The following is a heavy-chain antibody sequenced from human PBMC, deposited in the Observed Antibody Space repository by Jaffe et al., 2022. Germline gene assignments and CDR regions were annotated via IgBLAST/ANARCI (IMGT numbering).Heavy chain of an antibody. CDR1: GFTFSDST. V-gene: IGHV3-73*02. D-gene: IGHD2-15*01. J-gene: IGHJ4*02. CDR2: VREKVNNYAT. CDR3: SRRPGDSVTDDY. Sequence: EVQLVESGGDLVQPGGSLKLSCAASGFTFSDSTIHWIRQASGKGLEWVGRVREKVNNYATAYGASVKGRFTISRDDSKNTAYLQMNSLKTEDTAVYYCSRRPGDSVTDDYWGQGTLVTVSS.